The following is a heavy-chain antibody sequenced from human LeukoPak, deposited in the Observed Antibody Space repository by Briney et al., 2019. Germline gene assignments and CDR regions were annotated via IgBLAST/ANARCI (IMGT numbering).Heavy chain of an antibody. CDR2: IYADGSS. J-gene: IGHJ4*02. D-gene: IGHD3-10*01. CDR3: ARGYYYRT. CDR1: GSSVGSDNSY. V-gene: IGHV4-61*02. Sequence: PSETLSLTCTVSGSSVGSDNSYWNWIRQPAGKALEWIGRIYADGSSNYNPSLKSRVTILVDTSKNQFSLRLSSMTAADTAVYYCARGYYYRTWGLGTLVTVSS.